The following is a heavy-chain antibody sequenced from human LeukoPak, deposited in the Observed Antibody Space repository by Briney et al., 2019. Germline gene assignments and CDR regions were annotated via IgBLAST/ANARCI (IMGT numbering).Heavy chain of an antibody. Sequence: PGGSLRLSCAASGFTFDDYAMHCVRQPPGKGLEWVSGISWNSGAKAYADSVKGRFTISRDNAKNSLFLQMNSLRPEDTAFYYCAKQRNICATLGLFESWGQGTLVTVSS. J-gene: IGHJ1*01. D-gene: IGHD3-10*02. CDR1: GFTFDDYA. CDR3: AKQRNICATLGLFES. V-gene: IGHV3-9*01. CDR2: ISWNSGAK.